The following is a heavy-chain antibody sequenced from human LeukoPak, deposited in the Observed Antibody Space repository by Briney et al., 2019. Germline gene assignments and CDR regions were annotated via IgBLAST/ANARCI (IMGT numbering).Heavy chain of an antibody. D-gene: IGHD3-10*01. CDR3: AREITMVRGVIIKYYYYYMDV. Sequence: SQTLSLTCIVSGGSISSGSYYWSWIRQPAGKGLEWIGRIYTSGSTNYNPSLKSPVTISVDTSKNQFSLKLSSVTAADTAVYYCAREITMVRGVIIKYYYYYMDVWGKGTTVTVSS. CDR2: IYTSGST. J-gene: IGHJ6*03. CDR1: GGSISSGSYY. V-gene: IGHV4-61*02.